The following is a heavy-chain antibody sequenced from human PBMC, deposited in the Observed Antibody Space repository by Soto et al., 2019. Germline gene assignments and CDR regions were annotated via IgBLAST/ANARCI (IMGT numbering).Heavy chain of an antibody. Sequence: PGGSLRLSCAASGFTFSDHYMDWVRQATGKGLEWVGRTGNKANSYTTEYAASVKGRFTISRDDSKNSLYLQMNSLKTEDTAVYYCARVDRSARYYYYGVDVWGQGTTVTVSS. D-gene: IGHD3-22*01. J-gene: IGHJ6*02. V-gene: IGHV3-72*01. CDR3: ARVDRSARYYYYGVDV. CDR1: GFTFSDHY. CDR2: TGNKANSYTT.